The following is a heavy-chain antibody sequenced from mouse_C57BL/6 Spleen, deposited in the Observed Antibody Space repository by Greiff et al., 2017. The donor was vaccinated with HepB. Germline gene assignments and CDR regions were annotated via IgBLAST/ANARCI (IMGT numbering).Heavy chain of an antibody. V-gene: IGHV2-5*01. CDR2: IWRGGST. CDR3: AKMGYYGSRGGYYFDY. J-gene: IGHJ2*01. CDR1: GFSLTSYG. D-gene: IGHD1-1*01. Sequence: QVQLQQSGPGLVQPSQSLSITCTVSGFSLTSYGVHWVRQSPGKGLEWLGVIWRGGSTDYNAAFMSRLSITKDNSKSQVCFKMNSLQADDTAIYYCAKMGYYGSRGGYYFDYWGQGTTLTVSS.